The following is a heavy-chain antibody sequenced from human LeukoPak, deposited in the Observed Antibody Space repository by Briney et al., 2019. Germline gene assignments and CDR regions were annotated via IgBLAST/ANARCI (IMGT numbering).Heavy chain of an antibody. CDR1: GGSINNYY. CDR3: ARGRYCSADICSGGDAFDI. V-gene: IGHV4-4*07. CDR2: IYTRGST. D-gene: IGHD2-15*01. Sequence: PSETLSLTCTVSGGSINNYYWSWIRQPAGKGLEWIGRIYTRGSTNYNPSLKSRVTMSVDTSKNQFSLKLSSVTAADTAVYYCARGRYCSADICSGGDAFDIWGQGTIVSVSS. J-gene: IGHJ3*02.